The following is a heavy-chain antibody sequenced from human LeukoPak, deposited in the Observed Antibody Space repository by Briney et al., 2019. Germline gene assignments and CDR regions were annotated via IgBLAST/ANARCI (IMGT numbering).Heavy chain of an antibody. V-gene: IGHV4-38-2*02. J-gene: IGHJ4*02. CDR1: GYSISSGYY. D-gene: IGHD6-6*01. CDR2: IYHSGST. CDR3: ARDREYSSSSGQNDY. Sequence: SETLSLTCTVSGYSISSGYYWGWIRQPPGKGLEWIGSIYHSGSTYYNPSLKSRVTISVDTSKNQFSLKLSSVTAADTAVYYCARDREYSSSSGQNDYWGQGTLVTVSS.